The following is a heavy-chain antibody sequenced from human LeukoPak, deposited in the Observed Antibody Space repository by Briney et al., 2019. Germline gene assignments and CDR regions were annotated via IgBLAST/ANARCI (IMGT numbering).Heavy chain of an antibody. J-gene: IGHJ4*02. CDR2: ISGSGGST. CDR1: GFTFSSYA. Sequence: PGGSLRLSCAASGFTFSSYAMSWVRQAPGKGLEWVSAISGSGGSTYYADSVKGRFTISRDNSKNTLYLQMNSLRAEDTAVHYCAKDLAITMIVVGLFYYWGQGTLVTVSS. CDR3: AKDLAITMIVVGLFYY. V-gene: IGHV3-23*01. D-gene: IGHD3-22*01.